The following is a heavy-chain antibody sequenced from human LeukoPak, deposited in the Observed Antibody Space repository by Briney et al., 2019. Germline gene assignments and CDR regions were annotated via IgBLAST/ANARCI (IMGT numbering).Heavy chain of an antibody. CDR3: ALPPWDCSSTSCYTPGY. D-gene: IGHD2-2*02. J-gene: IGHJ4*02. Sequence: PGRSLRLSCAASGFTFDDYAMHWVRQAPGKGLEWVSGISWNSGSIGYADSVKGRFTISRDNSKNTLYLQMNSLRAEDTAVYYCALPPWDCSSTSCYTPGYWGQGTLVTVSS. CDR2: ISWNSGSI. CDR1: GFTFDDYA. V-gene: IGHV3-9*01.